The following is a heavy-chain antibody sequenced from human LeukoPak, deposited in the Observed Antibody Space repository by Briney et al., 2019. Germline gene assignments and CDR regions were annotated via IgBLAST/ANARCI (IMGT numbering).Heavy chain of an antibody. CDR2: IFPGDSDT. CDR1: GDRFTSYW. CDR3: ARRPLHSQNWLAP. J-gene: IGHJ5*02. Sequence: GESLKISCKGYGDRFTSYWGAWVRQMPGKGLEWMGIIFPGDSDTRYSPSIQGQVTISVDRSISTAYLQWSSLKASDTAIYYCARRPLHSQNWLAPWGQGTLVTVSS. V-gene: IGHV5-51*01.